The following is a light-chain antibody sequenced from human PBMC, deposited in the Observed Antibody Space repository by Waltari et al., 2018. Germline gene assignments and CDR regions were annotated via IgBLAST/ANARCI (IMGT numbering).Light chain of an antibody. Sequence: EIVLTQSPGTLSLSPGERGTLSCRASQSVSRFLAWYQQIPGQPPRLLIDGASTRATGIPDRFSGSGSGTDFSLTISRQEPEDFAVYYCQKYDRLPATFGQGTKVEIK. V-gene: IGKV3-20*01. J-gene: IGKJ1*01. CDR3: QKYDRLPAT. CDR2: GAS. CDR1: QSVSRF.